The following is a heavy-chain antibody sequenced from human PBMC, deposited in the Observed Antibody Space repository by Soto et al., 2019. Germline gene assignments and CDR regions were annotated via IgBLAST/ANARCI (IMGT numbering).Heavy chain of an antibody. D-gene: IGHD1-20*01. CDR2: VFYTGFT. Sequence: PSETLSLTCAVSGGSISGSYYYWVWLRQSPGRVPEWIGSVFYTGFTSYNPSLESRVSVSVDTSKNQFSLKVSAVTAADTAVYYCASSQKGYNWNYFDHWGQGALVTVSS. CDR1: GGSISGSYYY. V-gene: IGHV4-39*01. J-gene: IGHJ4*02. CDR3: ASSQKGYNWNYFDH.